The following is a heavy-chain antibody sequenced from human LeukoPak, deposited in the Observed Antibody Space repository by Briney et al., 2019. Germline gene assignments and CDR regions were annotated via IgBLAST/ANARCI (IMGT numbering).Heavy chain of an antibody. D-gene: IGHD6-19*01. V-gene: IGHV4-39*01. CDR3: AIWFSGWYYFDY. CDR2: IYYSGST. Sequence: SETLSLTCTVSGGSISSSSYYWGWIRQPPGKGLEWIGSIYYSGSTYYNPSLESRVTISVDTSKNQFSLKLSSVTAADTAVYYCAIWFSGWYYFDYWGQGTLVTVSS. J-gene: IGHJ4*02. CDR1: GGSISSSSYY.